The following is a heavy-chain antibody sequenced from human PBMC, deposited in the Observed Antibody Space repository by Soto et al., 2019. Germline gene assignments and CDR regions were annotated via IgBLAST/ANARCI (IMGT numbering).Heavy chain of an antibody. CDR2: IYWDDDK. V-gene: IGHV2-5*02. D-gene: IGHD3-10*01. CDR1: GFSLSTSGVG. J-gene: IGHJ3*02. CDR3: AHRLWFGEAAVAFDI. Sequence: QITLKESGPTLVKPTQTLTLTCTFSGFSLSTSGVGVGWIRQLPGKALEWLALIYWDDDKRYSPSLKSRLTIHKDTAKNQVVLTMTNMYPVNTATYYCAHRLWFGEAAVAFDIWGQGTMVTVSS.